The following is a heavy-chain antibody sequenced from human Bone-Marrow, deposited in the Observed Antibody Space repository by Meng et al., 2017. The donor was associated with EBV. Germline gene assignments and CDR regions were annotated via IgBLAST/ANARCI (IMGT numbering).Heavy chain of an antibody. J-gene: IGHJ4*02. CDR3: ARDLRETSGTFPFDY. D-gene: IGHD1-26*01. V-gene: IGHV4-4*02. CDR2: IYHSGRT. CDR1: GGPISSSNW. Sequence: QQEEEVGGLGEASGHLGLSRCTSGGPISSSNWWSWVRQPPGKGLEWIGEIYHSGRTNYNPSLKSRVTISVDKSKNQLSLKLSSVTAADTAVYYCARDLRETSGTFPFDYWGQGTLVTVSS.